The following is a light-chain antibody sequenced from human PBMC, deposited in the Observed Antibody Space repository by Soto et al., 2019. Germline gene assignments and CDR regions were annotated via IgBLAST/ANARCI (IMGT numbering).Light chain of an antibody. V-gene: IGLV1-44*01. Sequence: QSVLTQPPSASGTPGQMVTMSCSEGSSNIGSNTVSWYQHLPGTAPQLLIYSDTQRASGVADRFSGSKSGTSASLAISVFQSGDEADYCCAAWDDRLNVALFGNWTKVTVL. CDR1: SSNIGSNT. CDR3: AAWDDRLNVAL. J-gene: IGLJ1*01. CDR2: SDT.